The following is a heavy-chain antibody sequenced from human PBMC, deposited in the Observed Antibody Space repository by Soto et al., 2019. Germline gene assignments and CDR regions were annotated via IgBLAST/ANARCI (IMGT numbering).Heavy chain of an antibody. Sequence: ASVKVSCKASGYTFTGYYMHWVRQAPGQGLEWMGWINPNSGGTNYAQKFQGRVTMTRDTSISTAYMELSRLRSDDTAVYYCARGARYNWNDNWFDPWGQGPLVTVYS. J-gene: IGHJ5*02. D-gene: IGHD1-1*01. CDR1: GYTFTGYY. CDR3: ARGARYNWNDNWFDP. CDR2: INPNSGGT. V-gene: IGHV1-2*02.